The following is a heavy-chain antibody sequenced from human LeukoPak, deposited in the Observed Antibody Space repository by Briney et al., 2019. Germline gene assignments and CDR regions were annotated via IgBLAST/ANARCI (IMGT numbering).Heavy chain of an antibody. J-gene: IGHJ4*02. CDR3: ARDASSIAARLTFYYFDY. CDR2: ISYDGGNK. CDR1: GFTFSSYA. Sequence: HPEGSLRLSCAASGFTFSSYAMHWVRQAPGKGLEWVAVISYDGGNKYYADSVKGRFTISRDNSKNPLYLQMNSLRAEDTAVYYCARDASSIAARLTFYYFDYWGQGTLVTVSS. V-gene: IGHV3-30-3*01. D-gene: IGHD6-6*01.